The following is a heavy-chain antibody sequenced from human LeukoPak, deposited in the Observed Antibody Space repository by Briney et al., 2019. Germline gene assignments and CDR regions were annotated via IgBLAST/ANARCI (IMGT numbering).Heavy chain of an antibody. J-gene: IGHJ4*02. D-gene: IGHD2-15*01. CDR3: ARGGYVVVVAATQAGTDY. Sequence: ASVKVSCKASGYTFTGYYMHWVRQAPGQGLEWMGWINPNSGGTNYAQKFQGRVTMTRDTSISTVYMELSRLRSDDTAVYYCARGGYVVVVAATQAGTDYWGQGTLVTVSS. CDR2: INPNSGGT. V-gene: IGHV1-2*02. CDR1: GYTFTGYY.